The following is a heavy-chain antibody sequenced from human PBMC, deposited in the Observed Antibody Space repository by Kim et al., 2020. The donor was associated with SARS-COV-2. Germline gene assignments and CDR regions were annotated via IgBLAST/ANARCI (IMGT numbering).Heavy chain of an antibody. D-gene: IGHD1-20*01. J-gene: IGHJ2*01. CDR2: IKQDGSEK. CDR1: GFTFSSDW. Sequence: GGSLRLSCAASGFTFSSDWMSWVRQAPGKGLEWVANIKQDGSEKYYVDSVKGRFTIARANAKNSLYLQMNSMRAEDTAVYYCARDGEGLITDWYFDLWGRGTLVTVSS. CDR3: ARDGEGLITDWYFDL. V-gene: IGHV3-7*01.